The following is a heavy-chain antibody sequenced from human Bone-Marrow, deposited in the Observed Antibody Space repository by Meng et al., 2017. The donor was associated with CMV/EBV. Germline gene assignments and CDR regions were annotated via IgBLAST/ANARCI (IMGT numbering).Heavy chain of an antibody. CDR1: GFTFSSYW. J-gene: IGHJ6*02. CDR3: ASSSSSAPYYYYGMDV. D-gene: IGHD6-6*01. CDR2: INSDGSST. V-gene: IGHV3-74*01. Sequence: GESLKISCAASGFTFSSYWMHWVRQAPGKGLVWVSRINSDGSSTSYADSVKGRFTISRDNAKNTLYLQMNSLRAEDTAVYYCASSSSSAPYYYYGMDVWSQGTKGTVSS.